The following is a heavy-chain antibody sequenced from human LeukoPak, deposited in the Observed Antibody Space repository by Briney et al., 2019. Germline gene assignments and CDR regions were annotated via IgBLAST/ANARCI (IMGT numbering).Heavy chain of an antibody. CDR2: ISGSGGST. V-gene: IGHV3-23*01. Sequence: PGGSLRLSCAASGFTFSSYAMSWVRQAPGKGLEWVSAISGSGGSTYYADSVKGRFTISRDNSKNTLYLQMNSLRAEDTAVYYCAKDNSLTTIFGVVITYFDWFDPWGQGTLVTVSS. CDR3: AKDNSLTTIFGVVITYFDWFDP. D-gene: IGHD3-3*01. CDR1: GFTFSSYA. J-gene: IGHJ5*02.